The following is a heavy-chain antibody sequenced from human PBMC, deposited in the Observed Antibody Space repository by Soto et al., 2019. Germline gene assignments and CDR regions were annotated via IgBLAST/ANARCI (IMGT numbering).Heavy chain of an antibody. CDR2: ISAYNGNT. D-gene: IGHD2-2*01. CDR3: AKIRAAMAFPDAFDI. Sequence: ASVKVSCKASGHTFTSYGISWVRQAPGQGLEWMGWISAYNGNTNYAQKLQGRVTMTTDTSTSTAYMELRSLRSDDTAVYYCAKIRAAMAFPDAFDIWGQGTMVTVSS. V-gene: IGHV1-18*01. CDR1: GHTFTSYG. J-gene: IGHJ3*02.